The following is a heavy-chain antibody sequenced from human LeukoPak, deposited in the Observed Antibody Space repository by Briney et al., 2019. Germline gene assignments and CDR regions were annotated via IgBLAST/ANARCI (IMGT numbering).Heavy chain of an antibody. J-gene: IGHJ3*02. CDR1: GFIFSSYA. CDR2: ISGSGGST. CDR3: AKVGGYYDSTGPGAFDI. D-gene: IGHD3-22*01. V-gene: IGHV3-23*01. Sequence: GGSLRLSCAASGFIFSSYAMSWVRQAPGKGLEWVSAISGSGGSTYYADSVKGRFTISRDNYKNTLYLQMNSLRAEDTAVYYCAKVGGYYDSTGPGAFDIWGQGTMVTVSS.